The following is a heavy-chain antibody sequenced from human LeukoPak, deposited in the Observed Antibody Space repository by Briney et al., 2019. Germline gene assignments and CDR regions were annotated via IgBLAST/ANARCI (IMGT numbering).Heavy chain of an antibody. Sequence: ASVKVSCTASGYTFTIYYMHWVRQATGQGLEWMGIIKPSGGSTSYAQKFQGRVTMTRDTSTSTAYMELSSLSSEDTAVYYCARDLARGTYYYYYGMDVWGQGTTVTVSS. CDR3: ARDLARGTYYYYYGMDV. CDR2: IKPSGGST. J-gene: IGHJ6*02. CDR1: GYTFTIYY. V-gene: IGHV1-46*01. D-gene: IGHD3-16*01.